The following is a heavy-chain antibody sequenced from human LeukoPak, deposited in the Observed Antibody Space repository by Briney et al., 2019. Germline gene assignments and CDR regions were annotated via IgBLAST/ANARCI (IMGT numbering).Heavy chain of an antibody. V-gene: IGHV1-18*01. CDR1: GYTFTAYG. CDR2: ISANNGNT. Sequence: ASVKVSCKASGYTFTAYGISWVRQAPGQGLEWMGWISANNGNTNYAQKVQGRVTMTRDTSTSTAYMELRSLRYADTAVYYCSRDDGPFGGVRFDHWGQGTLVTVSS. CDR3: SRDDGPFGGVRFDH. D-gene: IGHD3-16*01. J-gene: IGHJ4*02.